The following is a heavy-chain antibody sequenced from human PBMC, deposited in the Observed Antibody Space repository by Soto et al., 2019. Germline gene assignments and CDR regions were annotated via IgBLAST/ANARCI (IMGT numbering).Heavy chain of an antibody. CDR2: MNPNSGNT. CDR3: AREFREWFGGYGYYYGMDV. Sequence: ASVKVSCKASGYTFTSYDINWVRQATGQGLEWMGWMNPNSGNTGYAQKFQGRVTMTRNTSISTAYMELSSLRSEDTAVYYCAREFREWFGGYGYYYGMDVWGQGTTVTVSS. D-gene: IGHD3-10*01. CDR1: GYTFTSYD. J-gene: IGHJ6*02. V-gene: IGHV1-8*01.